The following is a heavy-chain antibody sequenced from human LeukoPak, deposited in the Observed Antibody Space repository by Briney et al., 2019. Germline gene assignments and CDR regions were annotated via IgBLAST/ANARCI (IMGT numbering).Heavy chain of an antibody. CDR1: GFTFSSYT. D-gene: IGHD2-8*01. Sequence: PGGSLRLSCAASGFTFSSYTMNWVRQAPGKGLEWVSSISGSSSYIYYADSVKGRFTISRDNSKNTLYLQMDGLRAEDTALYYCARKNGGAFDYWGQGTLVTVSS. CDR3: ARKNGGAFDY. V-gene: IGHV3-21*04. CDR2: ISGSSSYI. J-gene: IGHJ4*02.